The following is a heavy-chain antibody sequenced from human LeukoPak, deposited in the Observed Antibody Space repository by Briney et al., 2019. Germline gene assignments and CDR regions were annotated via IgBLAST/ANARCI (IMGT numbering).Heavy chain of an antibody. CDR1: GFTFSSYA. Sequence: GGSLRLSCAASGFTFSSYAMHWVRQAPGKGLEWVAVISYDGSNKYYADSVKGRFTISRDNSKNTLYLQMNSPRAEDTAVYYCAMNDYGDSHRPFDIWGQGTMVTVSS. V-gene: IGHV3-30-3*01. D-gene: IGHD4-17*01. J-gene: IGHJ3*02. CDR3: AMNDYGDSHRPFDI. CDR2: ISYDGSNK.